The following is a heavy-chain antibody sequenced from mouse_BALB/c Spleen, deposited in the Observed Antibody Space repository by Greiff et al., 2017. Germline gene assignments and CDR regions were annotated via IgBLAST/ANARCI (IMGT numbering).Heavy chain of an antibody. Sequence: EVQVVESGGDLVKPGGSLKLSCAASGFTFSSYGMSWVRQTPDKRLEWVATISSGGSYTYYPDSVKGRFTISRDNAKNTLYLQMSSLKSEDTAMYYCARRAGRHWYFDVWGAGTTVTVSS. CDR3: ARRAGRHWYFDV. CDR1: GFTFSSYG. V-gene: IGHV5-6*01. J-gene: IGHJ1*01. CDR2: ISSGGSYT.